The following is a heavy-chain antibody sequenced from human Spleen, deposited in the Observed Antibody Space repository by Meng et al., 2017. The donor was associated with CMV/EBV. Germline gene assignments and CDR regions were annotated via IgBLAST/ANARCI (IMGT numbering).Heavy chain of an antibody. J-gene: IGHJ6*02. V-gene: IGHV4-61*01. CDR3: ARDRCSSTSCYLSDGMDV. CDR2: IYYSGST. D-gene: IGHD2-2*01. CDR1: GGSVSSASYY. Sequence: SETLSLTCSVSGGSVSSASYYLTWIRQPPGKGLEWIGHIYYSGSTKYNPSLKSRVTISVDTSKNQFSLKLSSVTAADTAVYYCARDRCSSTSCYLSDGMDVWGQGTTVTVSS.